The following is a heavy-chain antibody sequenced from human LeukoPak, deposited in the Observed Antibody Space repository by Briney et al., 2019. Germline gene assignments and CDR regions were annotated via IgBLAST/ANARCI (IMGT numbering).Heavy chain of an antibody. CDR3: ARGLREVGTTTNWFDP. CDR1: GFTFSSYW. J-gene: IGHJ5*02. Sequence: PGGSLRLSCAASGFTFSSYWMSWVRQAPGKGLKWVANIKQDGSEKYYVDSVKGRFTISRDNAKNSLYLQMNSLRAEDTAVYYCARGLREVGTTTNWFDPWGQGTLVTVSS. CDR2: IKQDGSEK. V-gene: IGHV3-7*01. D-gene: IGHD2-21*02.